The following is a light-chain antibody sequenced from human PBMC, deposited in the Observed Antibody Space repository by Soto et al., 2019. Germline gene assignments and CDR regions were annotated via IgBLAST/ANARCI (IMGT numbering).Light chain of an antibody. V-gene: IGLV2-14*01. CDR1: SSDVGGYNH. J-gene: IGLJ2*01. Sequence: QSALTQPASVSGSPGQSITISCTGTSSDVGGYNHVSWYQQHPGKAPNLMIYDVSKRPSGVSNRFSGSKSGNTASLTISGLQAEDEADYYCSSYTGSSTPVVFGGGTKLTVL. CDR3: SSYTGSSTPVV. CDR2: DVS.